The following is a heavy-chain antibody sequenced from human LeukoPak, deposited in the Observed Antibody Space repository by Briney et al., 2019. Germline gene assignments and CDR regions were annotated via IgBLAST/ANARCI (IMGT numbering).Heavy chain of an antibody. CDR3: ARGGPIAVAGPYYYYYGMDV. CDR1: GYTFTGYY. Sequence: ASVKVSCKASGYTFTGYYMHWVRQAPAQGLEWMGWINPNSGGTNYAQKFQGRVTMTRDTSISTAYMELSRLRSDGTAVYYCARGGPIAVAGPYYYYYGMDVWGQGTTVTVSS. V-gene: IGHV1-2*02. CDR2: INPNSGGT. J-gene: IGHJ6*02. D-gene: IGHD6-19*01.